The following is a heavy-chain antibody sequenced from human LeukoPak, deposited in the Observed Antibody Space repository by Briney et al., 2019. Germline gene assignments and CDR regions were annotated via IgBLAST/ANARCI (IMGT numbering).Heavy chain of an antibody. CDR3: TGSGSYYNALFQH. V-gene: IGHV4-38-2*01. D-gene: IGHD3-10*01. J-gene: IGHJ1*01. Sequence: SETLSLTCAVSGYSISSGYYWGWIRQPPGKGLEWIGIIYHSGSTYYNPSLKSRVTISVDTSKNQFSLKLSSVTAADTAVYYCTGSGSYYNALFQHWGQGTLVTASS. CDR1: GYSISSGYY. CDR2: IYHSGST.